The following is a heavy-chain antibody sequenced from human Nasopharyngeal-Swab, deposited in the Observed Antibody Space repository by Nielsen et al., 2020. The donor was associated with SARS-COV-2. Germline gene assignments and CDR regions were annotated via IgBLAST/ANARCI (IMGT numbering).Heavy chain of an antibody. CDR3: ARGGGDDYVWGSYNYYFDY. V-gene: IGHV3-53*01. Sequence: GEALKISCAASGFPVSSNYMSWVRQAPGKGLEGVSVIYSGGSTYYADSVKGRFTISRDNSKNTMYLQMNSLRAEDTAVYYCARGGGDDYVWGSYNYYFDYWGQGTLVTVSS. CDR1: GFPVSSNY. D-gene: IGHD3-16*01. J-gene: IGHJ4*02. CDR2: IYSGGST.